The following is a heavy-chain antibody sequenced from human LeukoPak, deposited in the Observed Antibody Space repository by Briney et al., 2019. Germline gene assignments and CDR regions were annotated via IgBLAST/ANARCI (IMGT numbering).Heavy chain of an antibody. CDR2: SYNTGST. D-gene: IGHD6-19*01. J-gene: IGHJ5*02. CDR1: GVSISGYY. V-gene: IGHV4-4*07. CDR3: ARVRLAAVAGGYFGP. Sequence: SETLSLTCTVPGVSISGYYWNWTGHPARKGLEWIGRSYNTGSTNYNPSLKSRVTISVDMSKNQFSLRLTSVNAADTAVYYCARVRLAAVAGGYFGPWGQGTLVTVSS.